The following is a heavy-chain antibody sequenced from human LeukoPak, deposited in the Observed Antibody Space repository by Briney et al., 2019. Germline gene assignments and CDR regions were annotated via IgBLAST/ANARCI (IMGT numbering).Heavy chain of an antibody. V-gene: IGHV3-30-3*01. D-gene: IGHD6-13*01. CDR3: ARDGGLGYSSSWYEGSFDY. Sequence: GRSLRLSCAASGFTFSSYAMHWVRQAPGKGLEWVAVISYDGSNKYYADSVKGRFTISRDNSKNTLYLQMNSLRAGDTAVYYCARDGGLGYSSSWYEGSFDYWGQGTQVTVSS. CDR2: ISYDGSNK. J-gene: IGHJ4*02. CDR1: GFTFSSYA.